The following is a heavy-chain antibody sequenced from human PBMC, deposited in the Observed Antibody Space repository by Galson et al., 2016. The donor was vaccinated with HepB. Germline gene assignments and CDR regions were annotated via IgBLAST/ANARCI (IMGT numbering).Heavy chain of an antibody. V-gene: IGHV4-39*07. CDR3: VRVPGGSDYGDFYFDY. CDR1: GDSITSNSYY. J-gene: IGHJ4*02. D-gene: IGHD4-17*01. Sequence: TLSLTCAVSGDSITSNSYYWGWIRQPPGEGLEWIANVYHTGNTYYNLSLKSRVTILVDTSKNQFSLRLRSVTAADTAVYYCVRVPGGSDYGDFYFDYWGQGALVTVSS. CDR2: VYHTGNT.